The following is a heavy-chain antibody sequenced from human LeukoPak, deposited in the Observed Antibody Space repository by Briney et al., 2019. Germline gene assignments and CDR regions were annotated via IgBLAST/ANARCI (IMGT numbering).Heavy chain of an antibody. CDR2: IYPGDSDT. CDR1: GHSFTNYW. D-gene: IGHD3-22*01. J-gene: IGHJ4*02. V-gene: IGHV5-51*01. CDR3: ARRADSSAYYTY. Sequence: GESLKISCKGFGHSFTNYWIGWVRQMPGKGLEWMGIIYPGDSDTRYSPSFQGQVTISADKSIGTAYLQWGSLKASDTAMYYCARRADSSAYYTYWGQGTLVTVFS.